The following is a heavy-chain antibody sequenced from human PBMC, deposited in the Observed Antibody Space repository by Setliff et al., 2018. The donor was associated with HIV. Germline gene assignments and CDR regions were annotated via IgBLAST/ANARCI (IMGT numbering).Heavy chain of an antibody. CDR3: ARTDYGDFVRGPRYYYGMDV. CDR1: GYTFTSYY. D-gene: IGHD4-17*01. V-gene: IGHV1-46*01. J-gene: IGHJ6*02. CDR2: INPSGGST. Sequence: GASVKVSCKASGYTFTSYYMHWVRQAPGQGLEWMGIINPSGGSTSYAQKFQGRVTMTRDTSTSTVYMELSSLRSEDTAVYYCARTDYGDFVRGPRYYYGMDVWGQGTTVTVSS.